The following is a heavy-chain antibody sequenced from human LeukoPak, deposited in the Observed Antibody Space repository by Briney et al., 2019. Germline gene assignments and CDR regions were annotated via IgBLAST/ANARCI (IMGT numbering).Heavy chain of an antibody. V-gene: IGHV3-30*04. CDR3: ARAYSSGWYGDFDY. Sequence: GRSLRLSCAASGFTFDSYAMHWVRQAPGKGLEWVAVISYDGNNKYYADSVKGRFTISRGNSKNALYLQMNGLRVEDTAVYYCARAYSSGWYGDFDYWGQGALVTVSS. J-gene: IGHJ4*02. CDR2: ISYDGNNK. CDR1: GFTFDSYA. D-gene: IGHD6-19*01.